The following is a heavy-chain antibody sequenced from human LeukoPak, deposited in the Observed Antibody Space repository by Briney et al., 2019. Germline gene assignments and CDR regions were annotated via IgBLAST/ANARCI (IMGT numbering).Heavy chain of an antibody. CDR1: GFTVSSNY. CDR2: IYSGGST. CDR3: ARGVAVAGTEEFFDY. Sequence: GGSLRLSCAASGFTVSSNYMSWVRQAPGKGLEWVSVIYSGGSTYYADSVKDRFTISRDNSKNTLYLQMNSLRAEDTAVYYCARGVAVAGTEEFFDYWGQGTLVTVSS. J-gene: IGHJ4*02. V-gene: IGHV3-53*01. D-gene: IGHD6-19*01.